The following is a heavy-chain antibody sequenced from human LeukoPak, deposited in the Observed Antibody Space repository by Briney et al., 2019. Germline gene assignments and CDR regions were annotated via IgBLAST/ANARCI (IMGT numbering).Heavy chain of an antibody. J-gene: IGHJ4*02. V-gene: IGHV3-30-3*01. CDR2: ISFDGRNK. CDR1: GFSFSSYA. D-gene: IGHD3-22*01. Sequence: GGSLRLSCEASGFSFSSYAMNWVRQVPGKGLEWVSIISFDGRNKFYGDSVKGRFTVSRDNSKNTLYLQMNSLRAEDTGFYYCARDPTAQQYYDSSSVQLSRYFFDFWGQGALVTVSS. CDR3: ARDPTAQQYYDSSSVQLSRYFFDF.